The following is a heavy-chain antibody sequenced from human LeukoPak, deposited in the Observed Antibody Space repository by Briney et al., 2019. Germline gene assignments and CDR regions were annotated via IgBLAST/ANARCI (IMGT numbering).Heavy chain of an antibody. CDR3: AKTSRVNSNYDSPFDY. V-gene: IGHV3-23*01. CDR1: GFTLRSNY. J-gene: IGHJ4*02. Sequence: GGSLRPSCAASGFTLRSNYMSWVRQAPGKGLEWVSAVRGSGGDTYYADSVKGRFTMSRDNSKNTLYLQMNSLRAEDTARYYCAKTSRVNSNYDSPFDYWGQGTLVIVSS. CDR2: VRGSGGDT. D-gene: IGHD5-12*01.